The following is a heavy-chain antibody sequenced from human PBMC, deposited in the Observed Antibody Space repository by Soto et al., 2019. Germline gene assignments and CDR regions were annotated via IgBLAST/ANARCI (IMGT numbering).Heavy chain of an antibody. J-gene: IGHJ4*02. V-gene: IGHV3-11*01. CDR1: GFTFSDYY. CDR3: ASLVGATIFDY. Sequence: GGSLRLSCAASGFTFSDYYMSWIRQASGKGLEWVSYISSSGSTIYYADSVKGRFTISRDNAKNSLYLQMNSLRAEDTAVYYCASLVGATIFDYWGQGTLVTVSS. D-gene: IGHD1-26*01. CDR2: ISSSGSTI.